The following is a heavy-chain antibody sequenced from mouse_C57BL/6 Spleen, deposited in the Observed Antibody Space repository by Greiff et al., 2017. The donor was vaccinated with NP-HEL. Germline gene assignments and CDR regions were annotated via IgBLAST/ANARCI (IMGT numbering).Heavy chain of an antibody. CDR1: GYTFTSYW. CDR2: IDPSDSYT. V-gene: IGHV1-69*01. J-gene: IGHJ1*03. CDR3: ARPGTNFDV. Sequence: VQLQQPGAELVMPGASVKLSCKASGYTFTSYWMHWVKQRPGQGLEWIGEIDPSDSYTNYNQKFKGKSTLTVDKSSSTAYMQLSSLTSEDSAVYYCARPGTNFDVWGTGTTVTVSS. D-gene: IGHD4-1*01.